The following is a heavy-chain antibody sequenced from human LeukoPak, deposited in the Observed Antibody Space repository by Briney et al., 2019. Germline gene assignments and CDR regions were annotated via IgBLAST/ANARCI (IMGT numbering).Heavy chain of an antibody. CDR2: ISYDGSNK. V-gene: IGHV3-30-3*01. D-gene: IGHD3-10*01. J-gene: IGHJ4*02. CDR3: ASDRVLLWFGESNY. CDR1: GFTFSSYA. Sequence: PGGSLRLSCAASGFTFSSYAMHWVRQAPGKGLEWVAVISYDGSNKYYADSVKGRFTISRDNSKNTLYLQMNSLRAEDTAVYYCASDRVLLWFGESNYWGQGTLVTVSS.